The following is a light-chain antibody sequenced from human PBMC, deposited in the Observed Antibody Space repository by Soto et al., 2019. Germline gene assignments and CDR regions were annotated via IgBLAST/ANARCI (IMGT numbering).Light chain of an antibody. Sequence: DIQVTQSPSSLSASVGDRVTITCRASQSITGYLNWYQQKPGKAPKLLIYGASNLQGGVPSRFRGSGSGTDFTLSINSLQPDDFATYFFQQSYTTPWTFGQGTKV. V-gene: IGKV1-39*01. CDR3: QQSYTTPWT. J-gene: IGKJ1*01. CDR1: QSITGY. CDR2: GAS.